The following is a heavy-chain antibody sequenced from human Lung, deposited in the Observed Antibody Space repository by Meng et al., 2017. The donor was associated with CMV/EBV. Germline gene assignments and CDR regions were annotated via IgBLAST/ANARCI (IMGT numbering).Heavy chain of an antibody. V-gene: IGHV3-74*01. CDR1: GFTFSGYW. J-gene: IGHJ3*01. CDR2: INTDGSLT. CDR3: GRMPPGAIDNGFDF. D-gene: IGHD2-2*01. Sequence: GGSLRLXCAASGFTFSGYWMHWVRQAPGKGLVWVSRINTDGSLTNHADSVKGRFTISRDNVRNTLYLQMNSLRVEDTAVYYCGRMPPGAIDNGFDFWGQGTXVTVSS.